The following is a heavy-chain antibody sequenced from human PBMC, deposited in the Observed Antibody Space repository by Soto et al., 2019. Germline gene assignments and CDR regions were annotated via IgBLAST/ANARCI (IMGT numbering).Heavy chain of an antibody. CDR3: ARGLRSYSGWRRDWFDP. CDR1: GFTFSSYS. V-gene: IGHV3-21*01. Sequence: PGGSLRLSCAASGFTFSSYSMNWVRQAPGKGLEWVSSISSSSSYIYYADSVKGRFTISRDNAKNSLYLQMNSLRAEDTAVYYCARGLRSYSGWRRDWFDPWGQGTLVTVSS. CDR2: ISSSSSYI. J-gene: IGHJ5*02. D-gene: IGHD6-19*01.